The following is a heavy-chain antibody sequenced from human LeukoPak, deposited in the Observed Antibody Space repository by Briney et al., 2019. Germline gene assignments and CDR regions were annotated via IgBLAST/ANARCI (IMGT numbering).Heavy chain of an antibody. CDR2: IYHSGNS. J-gene: IGHJ4*02. CDR3: AKSNGYGLIDY. CDR1: GASINSSFS. D-gene: IGHD5-12*01. Sequence: SGTLSLTCAVSGASINSSFSWCWVRQPPGKGLEWIGEIYHSGNSNYNPSVKSRVTISIDKSKNQFSLKLSSVTAADTAMYYCAKSNGYGLIDYWGQGTLVTVSS. V-gene: IGHV4-4*02.